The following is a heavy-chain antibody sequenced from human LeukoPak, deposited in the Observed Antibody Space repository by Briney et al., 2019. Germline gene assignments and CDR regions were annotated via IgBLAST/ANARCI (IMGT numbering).Heavy chain of an antibody. J-gene: IGHJ6*03. CDR2: FSGSGGST. CDR3: SAAGDPYYYYYMDV. D-gene: IGHD6-13*01. V-gene: IGHV3-23*01. CDR1: GFTFSSYA. Sequence: RPGGSLRLSCAASGFTFSSYAMSWVRQAPGKGLGWVSGFSGSGGSTYYADSLKGRFTISRDNSKSTLYLQMNSLRAEDTAVYYCSAAGDPYYYYYMDVWGKGTTVTVSS.